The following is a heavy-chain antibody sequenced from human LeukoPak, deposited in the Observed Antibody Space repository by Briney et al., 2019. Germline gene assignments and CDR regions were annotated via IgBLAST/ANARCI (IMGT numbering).Heavy chain of an antibody. J-gene: IGHJ6*03. CDR3: ARSSLGNYYYYYYMDV. CDR2: INPNSGGT. V-gene: IGHV1-2*02. CDR1: GYTFTGYY. D-gene: IGHD7-27*01. Sequence: EASVKVSCKASGYTFTGYYMHWVRQAPGQGLEWMGWINPNSGGTNYAQKFQGSVTMTRDTSISTAYMELSRLRSDDTAVYYCARSSLGNYYYYYYMDVWGKGTTVTVSS.